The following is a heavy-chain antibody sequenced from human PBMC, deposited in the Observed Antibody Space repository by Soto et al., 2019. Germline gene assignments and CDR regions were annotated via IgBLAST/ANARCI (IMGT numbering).Heavy chain of an antibody. D-gene: IGHD3-9*01. Sequence: PSETLSLTCAVYGGSFSGYYWSWIRQPPGKGLEWIGEINHSGSTNYNPSLKSRVTISVDTSKNQFSLKLSSVTAADTAVYYCARRNLRYFDWLPFDYWGQGTLVTVSS. CDR2: INHSGST. CDR1: GGSFSGYY. V-gene: IGHV4-34*01. CDR3: ARRNLRYFDWLPFDY. J-gene: IGHJ4*02.